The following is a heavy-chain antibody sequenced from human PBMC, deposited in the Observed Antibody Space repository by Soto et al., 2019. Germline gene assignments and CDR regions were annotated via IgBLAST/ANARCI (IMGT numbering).Heavy chain of an antibody. V-gene: IGHV4-39*01. CDR1: GGSIRSVGYY. J-gene: IGHJ6*02. Sequence: SEPLALTCTVSGGSIRSVGYYWVWIRQPPGKGLEWIGSIYYSGSTYYNPSLKSRVTISVDTSKNQFSLKLSSVTAADTAVYYCARAYYYGMDVWGQGPTVTVSS. CDR3: ARAYYYGMDV. CDR2: IYYSGST.